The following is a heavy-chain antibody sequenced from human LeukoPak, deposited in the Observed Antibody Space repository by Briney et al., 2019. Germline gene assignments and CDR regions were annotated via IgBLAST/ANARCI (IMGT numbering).Heavy chain of an antibody. D-gene: IGHD4-11*01. V-gene: IGHV1-2*02. CDR1: GYTFTGYY. J-gene: IGHJ4*02. CDR2: ISPNSGAT. CDR3: ARDRPTVSSGY. Sequence: ASVKVSCKASGYTFTGYYMHWVRQAPGQGLEWMGWISPNSGATKCAQKFQGRVTMTRDTSISTTYMELSRLTSDDTAVYYCARDRPTVSSGYWGQGTLVTVSS.